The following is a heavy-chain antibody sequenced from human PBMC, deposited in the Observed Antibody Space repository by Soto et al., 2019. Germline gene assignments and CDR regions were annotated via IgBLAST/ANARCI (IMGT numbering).Heavy chain of an antibody. CDR1: GDTLSTHG. Sequence: QVQLVQSGAEVKKSGSSVKVSCKASGDTLSTHGISWVRQAPGQGLEWMGGTIPIIGTPDYAEKFQGRVTTTEDESTTTSYIELSSLRPDDTAVYYCAAGDSSDTGDHWGQGPLVTVSS. CDR2: TIPIIGTP. J-gene: IGHJ4*02. CDR3: AAGDSSDTGDH. V-gene: IGHV1-69*01. D-gene: IGHD5-18*01.